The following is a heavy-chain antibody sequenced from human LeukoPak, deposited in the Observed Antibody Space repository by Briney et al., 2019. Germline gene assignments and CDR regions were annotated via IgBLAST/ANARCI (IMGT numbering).Heavy chain of an antibody. D-gene: IGHD3-22*01. Sequence: SETLSRDCTVSGGSISSYYWSWIRQPPGKGLEGLGSIYNSGSTDYNPSLKSRVTISVDTSKNQFSLKLSSVTAADTAVYYCARVAVSSGYYYPYYYGMDVWGQGTTVTVSS. CDR2: IYNSGST. V-gene: IGHV4-59*01. CDR1: GGSISSYY. J-gene: IGHJ6*02. CDR3: ARVAVSSGYYYPYYYGMDV.